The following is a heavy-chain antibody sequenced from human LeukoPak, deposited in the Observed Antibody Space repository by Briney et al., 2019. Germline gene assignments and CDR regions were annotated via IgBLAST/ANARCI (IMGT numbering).Heavy chain of an antibody. CDR3: ARDSYINVDY. J-gene: IGHJ4*02. Sequence: PGGSLRLSCAASGFTFTSYWMHWVRQAQGKGLVWVSRISTEGSSTIYADSVKGRFTISRDNAKNTLYLQMNSLRAEETAVYYCARDSYINVDYWGQGTLVTVSS. CDR2: ISTEGSST. V-gene: IGHV3-74*01. D-gene: IGHD5-18*01. CDR1: GFTFTSYW.